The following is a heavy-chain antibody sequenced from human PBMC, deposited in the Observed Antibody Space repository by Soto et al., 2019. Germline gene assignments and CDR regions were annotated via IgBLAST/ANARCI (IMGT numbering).Heavy chain of an antibody. J-gene: IGHJ4*01. CDR2: ISADGTDI. V-gene: IGHV3-11*01. Sequence: QVQLVESGGGLVEPGGSLRLSCTASGFIFRDYSMTWIRQAAGKGLECISHISADGTDIYYADSVRGRFTISRDNAKNSLFLQMNNPRVDDTAVYFCLRPYFFDYWGQGTLVAVSS. CDR3: LRPYFFDY. CDR1: GFIFRDYS.